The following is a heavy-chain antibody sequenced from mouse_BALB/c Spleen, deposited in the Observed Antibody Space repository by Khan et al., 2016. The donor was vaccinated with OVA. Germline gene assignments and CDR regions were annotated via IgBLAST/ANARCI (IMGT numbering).Heavy chain of an antibody. V-gene: IGHV5-6*01. CDR1: GFIFSSYS. CDR3: ASHLTGSFAY. D-gene: IGHD4-1*01. CDR2: ISSGGDYT. J-gene: IGHJ3*01. Sequence: EVQLLESGGDLVKPGGSLKLSCAASGFIFSSYSMSWVRQTPDKRLEWVATISSGGDYTYYPDSVKGRFTISRDASKNTLYLQMSSQKSEDTAMYYCASHLTGSFAYWGQGTLVTVSA.